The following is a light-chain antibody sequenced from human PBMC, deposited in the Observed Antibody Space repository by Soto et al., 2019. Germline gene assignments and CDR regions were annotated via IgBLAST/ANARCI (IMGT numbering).Light chain of an antibody. Sequence: EIVLTQSPGILSLSPGERATLSCRASQSVSNDFLAWYQQKPGQAPRLLIYGASSRATGIPDRFSGSGSGTDFTLTISRLEPEDFAVYYCQQYGSSPPLTFGGGTKVEIK. V-gene: IGKV3-20*01. CDR3: QQYGSSPPLT. CDR1: QSVSNDF. CDR2: GAS. J-gene: IGKJ4*01.